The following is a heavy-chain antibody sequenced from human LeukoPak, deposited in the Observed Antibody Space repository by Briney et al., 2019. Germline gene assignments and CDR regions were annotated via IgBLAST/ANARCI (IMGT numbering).Heavy chain of an antibody. CDR1: GGTFSSYA. J-gene: IGHJ4*02. CDR3: ARDGDYYGSGSYYTGGDY. CDR2: IIPIFGTS. V-gene: IGHV1-69*05. Sequence: ASVKVSCKASGGTFSSYAINWVRQAPGQGLEWMGGIIPIFGTSNYAQKLQGRVTMTTDTSTSTAYMELRSLRSDDTAVYYCARDGDYYGSGSYYTGGDYWGQGTLVTVSS. D-gene: IGHD3-10*01.